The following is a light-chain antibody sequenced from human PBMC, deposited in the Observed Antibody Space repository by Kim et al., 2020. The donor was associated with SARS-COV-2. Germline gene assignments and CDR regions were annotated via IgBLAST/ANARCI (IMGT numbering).Light chain of an antibody. CDR1: SLRRYY. J-gene: IGLJ2*01. V-gene: IGLV3-19*01. CDR3: KSRDSSGKVV. CDR2: GKN. Sequence: SELTQDPAVSVALGQTVRITCQGDSLRRYYASWYQQKPGQAPVLVIYGKNNRPSGIPDRFSGSSSGNTASLTITGAQAEEEADYYCKSRDSSGKVVFGG.